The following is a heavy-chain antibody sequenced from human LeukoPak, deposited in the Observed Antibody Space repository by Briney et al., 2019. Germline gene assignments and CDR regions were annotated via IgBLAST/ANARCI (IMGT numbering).Heavy chain of an antibody. V-gene: IGHV4-30-4*01. Sequence: SETLSLTCTVSGGSISSGDYYWSWIRQPPGKGLEWIGYIYYSGSTYYNPSLKSRVTISVDTSKNQFSLKLSSVTAADTAVYYCATRGGYSYGARGYWGQGTLVTVSS. CDR2: IYYSGST. CDR3: ATRGGYSYGARGY. J-gene: IGHJ4*02. CDR1: GGSISSGDYY. D-gene: IGHD5-18*01.